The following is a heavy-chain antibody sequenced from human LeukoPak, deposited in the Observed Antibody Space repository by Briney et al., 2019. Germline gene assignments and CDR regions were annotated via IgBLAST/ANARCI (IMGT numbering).Heavy chain of an antibody. CDR3: VGSKAPFFYFDY. Sequence: GGSLRLSCAASGFTFSAYSLRWVRQAPGKGLEWLSYISSTGSTIYYAGSVKGRFTISRDNAKNSLYLQMNSLRAEDTAVHYCVGSKAPFFYFDYWGQGILVTVSS. CDR2: ISSTGSTI. CDR1: GFTFSAYS. J-gene: IGHJ4*02. V-gene: IGHV3-48*01. D-gene: IGHD2/OR15-2a*01.